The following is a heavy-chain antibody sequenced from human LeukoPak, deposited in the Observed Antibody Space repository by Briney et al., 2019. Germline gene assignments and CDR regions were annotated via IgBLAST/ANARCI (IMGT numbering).Heavy chain of an antibody. CDR1: GYTFTSYD. J-gene: IGHJ5*02. V-gene: IGHV1-8*01. Sequence: ASVKVSCKASGYTFTSYDINWVRQATGQGLEWMGWMNPNSGNTGYAQKFQGRVTMTRNTSISTAYMELSSLRSEDTAVYYCARGIKYDFWSGYYRLSRFDPWGQGALVTASS. D-gene: IGHD3-3*01. CDR3: ARGIKYDFWSGYYRLSRFDP. CDR2: MNPNSGNT.